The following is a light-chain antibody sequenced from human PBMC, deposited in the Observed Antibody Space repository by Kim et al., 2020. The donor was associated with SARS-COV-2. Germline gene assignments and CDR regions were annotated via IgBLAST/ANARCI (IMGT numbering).Light chain of an antibody. Sequence: SYELTQPPSVSVSPGQTVSITCSGDKLGDKYVSWYQQRPGQSPALVIYRDNKRPAGIPERFSGSNSGNTATLTISGTHAMDEADYYCQEWDRSTFYVFGTGTKVTVL. V-gene: IGLV3-1*01. J-gene: IGLJ1*01. CDR1: KLGDKY. CDR2: RDN. CDR3: QEWDRSTFYV.